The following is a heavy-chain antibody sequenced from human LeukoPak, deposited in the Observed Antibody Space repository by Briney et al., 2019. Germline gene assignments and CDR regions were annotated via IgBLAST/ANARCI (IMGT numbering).Heavy chain of an antibody. CDR3: ARTPNRFYDF. CDR1: GFTFSSYW. J-gene: IGHJ4*02. V-gene: IGHV3-23*01. Sequence: GGSLRLSCAASGFTFSSYWMSWVRQAPGKGLEWVSGITMSGDSTYYADSVKGRFTISRDNSKNTLYLQMTSLRAEDTALYYCARTPNRFYDFWGQGTLVTVSS. CDR2: ITMSGDST.